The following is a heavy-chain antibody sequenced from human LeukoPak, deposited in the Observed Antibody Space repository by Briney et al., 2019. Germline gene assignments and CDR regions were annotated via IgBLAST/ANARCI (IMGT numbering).Heavy chain of an antibody. J-gene: IGHJ3*02. CDR1: GYTLTELS. CDR2: FDPEDGET. D-gene: IGHD2-2*02. V-gene: IGHV1-24*01. CDR3: ATALVPAAIDAFDI. Sequence: GASMKVSCKVSGYTLTELSMHWVRQAPGKGLEWMGGFDPEDGETIYAQKFQGRVTMTEDTSTDTAYMELSSLTSEDTAVYYCATALVPAAIDAFDIWGQGTMVTVSS.